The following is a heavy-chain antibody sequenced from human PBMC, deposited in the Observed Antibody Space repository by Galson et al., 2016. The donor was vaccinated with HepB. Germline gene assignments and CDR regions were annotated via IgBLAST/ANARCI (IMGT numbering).Heavy chain of an antibody. V-gene: IGHV4-59*12. CDR2: IPYSGSS. D-gene: IGHD1-1*01. CDR1: RDSIRNS. Sequence: SETLSLTCTVSRDSIRNSWSWIRQPPGKGLEWIGYIPYSGSSNSNPSLKSPHTMSVDTSKNHVSLILSSVTAAATAVYYCARENPGSVFDLWGRGTLATVS. CDR3: ARENPGSVFDL. J-gene: IGHJ2*01.